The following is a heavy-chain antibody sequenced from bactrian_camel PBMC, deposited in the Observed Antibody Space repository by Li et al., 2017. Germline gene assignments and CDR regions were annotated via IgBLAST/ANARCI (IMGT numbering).Heavy chain of an antibody. CDR3: AAAEWCRLGSSVVAHDFGY. D-gene: IGHD2*01. V-gene: IGHV3S54*01. CDR2: ILTAGGRI. Sequence: HVQLVESGGGSVQAGGSLRLSCAASGYTYRIKCMGWFRQAPGKEREGVVVILTAGGRIYYADSVKGRFTISQDNAENTVSLRMNSLTPEDTAMYYCAAAEWCRLGSSVVAHDFGYWGQGTQVTVS. CDR1: GYTYRIKC. J-gene: IGHJ6*01.